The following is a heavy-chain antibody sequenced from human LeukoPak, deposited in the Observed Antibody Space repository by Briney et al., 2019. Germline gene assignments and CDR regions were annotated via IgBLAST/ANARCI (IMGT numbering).Heavy chain of an antibody. Sequence: GGSLRLSCAASGFTVSSNYMSWVRQAPGKGLEWVSVIYSGGSTYYADSVKGRFTISRDNSKNTLYLQMNSLRAEDTAVYYCAKDLVSGWFQNYFDYWGQGTLVTVSS. CDR1: GFTVSSNY. D-gene: IGHD6-19*01. CDR2: IYSGGST. J-gene: IGHJ4*02. V-gene: IGHV3-66*01. CDR3: AKDLVSGWFQNYFDY.